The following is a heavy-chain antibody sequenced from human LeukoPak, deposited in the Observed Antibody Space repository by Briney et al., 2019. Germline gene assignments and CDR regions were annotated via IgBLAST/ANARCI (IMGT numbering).Heavy chain of an antibody. V-gene: IGHV4-34*01. D-gene: IGHD5-18*01. CDR3: ARGWNRVRGLSAMAPNTIAFDI. CDR2: INHSGST. Sequence: PSETLSLTCAVSGYSISSGYYWSWIRQPPGKGLEWIGEINHSGSTNYNPSLKSRVTISVDTSKNQFSLKLSSVTAADTAVYYCARGWNRVRGLSAMAPNTIAFDIWGQGTMVTVSS. J-gene: IGHJ3*02. CDR1: GYSISSGYY.